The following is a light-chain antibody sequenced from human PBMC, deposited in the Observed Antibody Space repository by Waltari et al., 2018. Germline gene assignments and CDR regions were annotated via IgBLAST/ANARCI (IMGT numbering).Light chain of an antibody. CDR1: TCLGGTSDF. CDR2: EVI. CDR3: CSYVQKDIWL. V-gene: IGLV2-23*02. Sequence: QSALTQPASVSGAPGPSITISCSAVTCLGGTSDFVSWYQHQPGKVPKLLIYEVIKRPPDISDRFTGSKSGNTASLSISGLQADDEADYYCCSYVQKDIWLFGRGTKVTVL. J-gene: IGLJ3*02.